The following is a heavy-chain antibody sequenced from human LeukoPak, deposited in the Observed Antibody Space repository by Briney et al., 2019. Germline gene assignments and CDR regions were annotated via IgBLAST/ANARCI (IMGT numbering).Heavy chain of an antibody. CDR2: IYHSGST. Sequence: SQTLSLTCTVSGGSISSGGYYWSWIRQPPGKGLEWIGYIYHSGSTYYNPSLKSRVTISVDRSKNQFSLKLSSVTAADTAVYYCAKVRGPMIVVIIIPDAFDIWGQGTMVTVSS. CDR3: AKVRGPMIVVIIIPDAFDI. J-gene: IGHJ3*02. CDR1: GGSISSGGYY. D-gene: IGHD3-22*01. V-gene: IGHV4-30-2*01.